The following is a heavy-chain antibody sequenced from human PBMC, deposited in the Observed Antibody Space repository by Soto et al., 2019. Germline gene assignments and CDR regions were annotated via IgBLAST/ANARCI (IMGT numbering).Heavy chain of an antibody. J-gene: IGHJ6*02. V-gene: IGHV4-39*01. CDR3: ARRVAAAGSVDYYYYGMDV. CDR1: GGSISSSSYY. CDR2: IYYSGST. Sequence: TSETLSLTCTVSGGSISSSSYYWGWIRQPPGKGLEWIGSIYYSGSTYYNPSLKSRVTISVDTSKNQFSLKLSSVTAADTAVYYCARRVAAAGSVDYYYYGMDVWGQGTTVTVSS. D-gene: IGHD6-13*01.